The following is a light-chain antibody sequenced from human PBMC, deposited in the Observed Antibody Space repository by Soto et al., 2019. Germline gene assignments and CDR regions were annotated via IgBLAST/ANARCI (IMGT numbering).Light chain of an antibody. V-gene: IGKV1-27*01. CDR2: ATS. CDR3: QKYNCAALT. Sequence: DVQMTQSPSSLSAFVGDRVTITCRASQGIAPYLAWFQQKPGKVPKLLIYATSTLQSGVPSRFSGSGSGTDFTRTINSLQPEDVGTYYWQKYNCAALTFGGGTKVEIK. CDR1: QGIAPY. J-gene: IGKJ4*01.